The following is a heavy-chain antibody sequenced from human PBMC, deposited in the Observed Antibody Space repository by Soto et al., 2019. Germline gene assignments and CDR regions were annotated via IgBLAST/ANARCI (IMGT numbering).Heavy chain of an antibody. CDR2: ISYDGSNK. CDR3: ASSIGVSSSWYKIYYYYGMDV. J-gene: IGHJ6*02. D-gene: IGHD6-13*01. Sequence: GGPLRLSCAASGFTFSSYAMHWVRQAPGKGLEWVAVISYDGSNKYYADSVKGRFTISRDNSKNTLYLQMNSLRAEDTAVYYCASSIGVSSSWYKIYYYYGMDVWGQGTTVTVSS. V-gene: IGHV3-30-3*01. CDR1: GFTFSSYA.